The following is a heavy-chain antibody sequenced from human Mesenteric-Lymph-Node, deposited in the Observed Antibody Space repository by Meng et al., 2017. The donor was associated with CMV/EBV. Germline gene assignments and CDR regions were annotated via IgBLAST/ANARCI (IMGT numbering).Heavy chain of an antibody. CDR1: GFTFSHYG. CDR2: INFDGTTT. J-gene: IGHJ4*02. Sequence: GESLKISCVASGFTFSHYGMHWVRQAPGKGLVGVAYINFDGTTTTYADSVRGRFTISRDNAKDTLYLQMNSLRAEDTAVYYCARDGSYKLDYWGQGTLVTVSS. V-gene: IGHV3-74*01. CDR3: ARDGSYKLDY. D-gene: IGHD1-26*01.